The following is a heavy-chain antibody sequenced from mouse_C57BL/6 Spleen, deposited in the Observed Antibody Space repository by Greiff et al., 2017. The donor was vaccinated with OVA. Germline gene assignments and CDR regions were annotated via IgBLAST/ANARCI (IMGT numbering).Heavy chain of an antibody. CDR3: ARGEGYDGYFDY. Sequence: ESGPGLVKPSQSLSLTCSVTGYSITSGYYWNWIRQFPGNNLEWMGYISYDGSNNYNPSLKNRISITRDTSKNQFFLKLNSVTTEDTATYYCARGEGYDGYFDYWGQGTTLTVSS. V-gene: IGHV3-6*01. J-gene: IGHJ2*01. CDR2: ISYDGSN. D-gene: IGHD2-3*01. CDR1: GYSITSGYY.